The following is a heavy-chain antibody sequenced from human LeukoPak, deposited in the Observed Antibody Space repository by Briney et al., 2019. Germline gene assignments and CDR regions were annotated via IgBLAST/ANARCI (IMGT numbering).Heavy chain of an antibody. CDR3: ARERAGYDYVMDY. CDR2: ITAFNGNT. Sequence: ASVKVSCKASGFALYKYNIVWVRQAPGQGLEWVGWITAFNGNTNYAQKVQGRVTMTTDTSTSTAYMELRSLRSDDTAVYYCARERAGYDYVMDYWGQGTLVTVSS. J-gene: IGHJ4*02. D-gene: IGHD5-12*01. CDR1: GFALYKYN. V-gene: IGHV1-18*04.